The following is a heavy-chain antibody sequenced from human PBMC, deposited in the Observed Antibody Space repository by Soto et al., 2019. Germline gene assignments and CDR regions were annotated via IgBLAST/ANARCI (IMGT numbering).Heavy chain of an antibody. D-gene: IGHD2-2*01. CDR2: INPIFNTR. CDR1: VGYVSTYA. CDR3: ATWIEVGVVKVPAGYYTMGV. J-gene: IGHJ6*02. V-gene: IGHV1-69*01. Sequence: QVQLVQSGAEVKKAGSSVKVSCTASVGYVSTYAISWVRQAPGQGHDWMGGINPIFNTRAYAQKFQGRVTVNAEESTSTAYMEIRSLRSQDTAVYYCATWIEVGVVKVPAGYYTMGVWGQGATVTVSS.